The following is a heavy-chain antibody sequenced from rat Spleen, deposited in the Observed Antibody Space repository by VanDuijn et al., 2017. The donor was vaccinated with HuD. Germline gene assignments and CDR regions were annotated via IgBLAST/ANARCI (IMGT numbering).Heavy chain of an antibody. CDR3: TTVYYGLSEDYWYFDF. V-gene: IGHV5-25*01. D-gene: IGHD1-6*01. J-gene: IGHJ1*01. CDR2: ISTGGGNT. CDR1: GFTLSNFY. Sequence: EVQLVGSGGGSVQPGRSLKLSCAASGFTLSNFYMAWVRQAPTKGLEWVASISTGGGNTHYRDSVKGRFTISSDNAKSTLYLQMDSPRSEDTATSYYTTVYYGLSEDYWYFDFWGPGTMVTVSS.